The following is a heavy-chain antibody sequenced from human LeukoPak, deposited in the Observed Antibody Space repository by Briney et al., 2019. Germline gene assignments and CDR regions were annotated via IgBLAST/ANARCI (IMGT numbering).Heavy chain of an antibody. Sequence: PSETLSLTCTVSGGSISSSSYYWGWIRQPPGKGLEWIGSIYYSGSTYYNPSLKSRVTISVDTSKNQFSLKLSSVTAADTAVYYRARGHRYSYGYVDYWGQGTLVTVSS. CDR2: IYYSGST. J-gene: IGHJ4*02. V-gene: IGHV4-39*07. D-gene: IGHD5-18*01. CDR3: ARGHRYSYGYVDY. CDR1: GGSISSSSYY.